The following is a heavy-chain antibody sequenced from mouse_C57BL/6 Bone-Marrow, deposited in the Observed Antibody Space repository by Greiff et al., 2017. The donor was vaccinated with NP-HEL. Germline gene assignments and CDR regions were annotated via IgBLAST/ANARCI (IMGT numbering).Heavy chain of an antibody. Sequence: EVQLQESGGDLVKPGGSLKLSCAASGFTFSSYGMSWVRQTPDKRLEWVATISSGGSYTYYPDSVKGRFTISRDNAKNTLYLQMSSLKSEDTAMYYCARQGYYGSREVYAMDYWGQGTSVTVSS. CDR3: ARQGYYGSREVYAMDY. J-gene: IGHJ4*01. V-gene: IGHV5-6*01. CDR2: ISSGGSYT. CDR1: GFTFSSYG. D-gene: IGHD1-1*01.